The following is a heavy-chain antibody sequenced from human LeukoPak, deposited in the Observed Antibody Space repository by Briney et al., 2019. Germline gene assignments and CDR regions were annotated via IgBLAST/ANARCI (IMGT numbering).Heavy chain of an antibody. V-gene: IGHV3-23*01. CDR2: ISGSGGST. CDR1: GFTFSSYA. Sequence: PGRSLRLSCAASGFTFSSYAMSWVRQAPGKGLEWVSAISGSGGSTYYADSVKGRFTISRDNSKNTLYLQMNSLRAEDTAVYYCAKSGVGHFWSGYSLKTLKYYMDVWGKGTTVTVSS. CDR3: AKSGVGHFWSGYSLKTLKYYMDV. D-gene: IGHD3-3*02. J-gene: IGHJ6*03.